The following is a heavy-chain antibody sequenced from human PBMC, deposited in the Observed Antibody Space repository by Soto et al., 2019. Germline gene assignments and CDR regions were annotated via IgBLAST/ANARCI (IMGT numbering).Heavy chain of an antibody. CDR2: INHSGRV. Sequence: SDTLSLTCAVYGGSFSGHSWTWIRQSPGKGLEWIGDINHSGRVNYSPSLKSRVTISLDTSKNQFSLTLSAVTAADTAMYYCSTSAYVTHAYYRFDSRGTGTLLTV. J-gene: IGHJ5*01. V-gene: IGHV4-34*01. CDR1: GGSFSGHS. CDR3: STSAYVTHAYYRFDS. D-gene: IGHD3-10*01.